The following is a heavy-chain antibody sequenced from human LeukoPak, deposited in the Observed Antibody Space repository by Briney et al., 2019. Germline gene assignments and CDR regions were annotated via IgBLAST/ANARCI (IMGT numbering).Heavy chain of an antibody. CDR3: ASTHLHLGYFQH. CDR1: GYTFTGYY. CDR2: ISAYNGNT. D-gene: IGHD3-16*01. Sequence: ASVKVSCKASGYTFTGYYMHWVRQAPGQGLEWMGWISAYNGNTNYAQKPQGRVTMTTDTSTSTAYMELRSLRSDDTAVYYCASTHLHLGYFQHWGQGTLVTVSS. J-gene: IGHJ1*01. V-gene: IGHV1-18*04.